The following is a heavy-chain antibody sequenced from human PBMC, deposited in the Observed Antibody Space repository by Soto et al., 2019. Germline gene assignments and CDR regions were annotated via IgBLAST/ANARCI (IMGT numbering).Heavy chain of an antibody. D-gene: IGHD4-17*01. CDR2: ISGSGGST. CDR3: ANVPPPVTTGLGFDP. Sequence: VQLLESGGGLVQPGGSLRLSCAASGFTFSSYAMSWVRQAPGKWLEWVSAISGSGGSTYYADSVKGRFTISRDNSKNTLYLQMNSLRAEDTAVYYCANVPPPVTTGLGFDPWGQGTLVTVSS. CDR1: GFTFSSYA. V-gene: IGHV3-23*01. J-gene: IGHJ5*02.